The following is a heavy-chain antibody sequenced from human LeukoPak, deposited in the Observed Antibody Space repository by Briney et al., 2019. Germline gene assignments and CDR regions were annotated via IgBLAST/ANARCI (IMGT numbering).Heavy chain of an antibody. CDR2: IIPIFGTA. V-gene: IGHV1-69*05. D-gene: IGHD5-18*01. CDR1: GGTFSSYA. J-gene: IGHJ4*02. CDR3: ARIDTADSDY. Sequence: ASVKLSCKASGGTFSSYAISWVRQAPGQGLEWMGGIIPIFGTANYAQKFQGRVTITTDESTSTAYMELSSLRSEDTAVYYCARIDTADSDYWGQGTLVTVSS.